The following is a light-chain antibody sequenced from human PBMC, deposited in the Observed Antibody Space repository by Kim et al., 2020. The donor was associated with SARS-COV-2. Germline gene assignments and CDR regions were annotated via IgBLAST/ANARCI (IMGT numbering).Light chain of an antibody. CDR2: GAS. CDR1: QGISNY. CDR3: QKYNSAPFT. J-gene: IGKJ5*01. V-gene: IGKV1-27*01. Sequence: DIQMTQSPSSLSAFVGDRVTITCRASQGISNYLAWYQQKSGKVPKLLIYGASTLQSGVPSRFSGSGSGTDFTLTISSLQAEDVATYYCQKYNSAPFTFGQGTRLEIK.